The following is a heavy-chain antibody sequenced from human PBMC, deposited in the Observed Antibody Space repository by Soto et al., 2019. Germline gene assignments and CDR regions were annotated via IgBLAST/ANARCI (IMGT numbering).Heavy chain of an antibody. CDR1: GFTFSSYS. J-gene: IGHJ4*02. D-gene: IGHD2-8*01. V-gene: IGHV3-48*02. CDR2: ISNSSITI. Sequence: EVQLVESGGCLVQPGGSLRLSCAASGFTFSSYSINWVRHALGKRLEWDSYISNSSITISYADSVKGRFTISQDNAKNSLYLQMNSLRDEETAVYYCAREMASLNYFDYLGPGTLVTVSS. CDR3: AREMASLNYFDY.